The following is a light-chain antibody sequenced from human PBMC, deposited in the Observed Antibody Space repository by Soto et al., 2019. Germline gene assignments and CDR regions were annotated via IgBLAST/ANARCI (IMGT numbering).Light chain of an antibody. V-gene: IGKV3-11*01. CDR1: QSVSSY. CDR3: QQRSNWPPYT. J-gene: IGKJ2*01. Sequence: EIVLTQSPATLSLSPGERATLSCRASQSVSSYLAWYQQKPGQAPRLLIYDASNKATGIPARFSGSGSGTDFSLTISSLAPEEFAVYYYQQRSNWPPYTFGQGTKLESK. CDR2: DAS.